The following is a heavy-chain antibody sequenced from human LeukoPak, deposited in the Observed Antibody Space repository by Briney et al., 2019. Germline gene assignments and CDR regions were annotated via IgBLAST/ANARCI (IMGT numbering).Heavy chain of an antibody. D-gene: IGHD3-22*01. Sequence: GGSLRLSCAASGFTFNNYAMSWVRQAPGEGLDWVSALSANGGTTYYADSVKGRFTISRDNSKNTLYVQMTSLRAEDTAIYYCAKDGGSTGYCFDYWGQGTLVTVSS. CDR3: AKDGGSTGYCFDY. V-gene: IGHV3-23*01. CDR2: LSANGGTT. CDR1: GFTFNNYA. J-gene: IGHJ4*02.